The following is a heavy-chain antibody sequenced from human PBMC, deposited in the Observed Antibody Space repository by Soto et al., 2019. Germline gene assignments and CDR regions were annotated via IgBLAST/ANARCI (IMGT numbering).Heavy chain of an antibody. CDR1: SGSVFSSNW. J-gene: IGHJ4*02. V-gene: IGHV4-4*02. D-gene: IGHD6-19*01. CDR3: ASHLVMAGTRGFDH. Sequence: QVQLQESGPGLVEPSGTLSLTCAVSSGSVFSSNWWSWVRLPPGKGLEWIGETRNSGGANYNPSLKSRVTITVERARNHIFLELSSVTAADTAVYYCASHLVMAGTRGFDHWGLGTLVTVSS. CDR2: TRNSGGA.